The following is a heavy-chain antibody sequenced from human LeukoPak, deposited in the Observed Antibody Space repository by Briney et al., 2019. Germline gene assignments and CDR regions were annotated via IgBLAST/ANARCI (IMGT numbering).Heavy chain of an antibody. J-gene: IGHJ3*02. CDR1: GFTFSSYE. CDR3: ARDIIDGFDI. D-gene: IGHD3-10*01. CDR2: ISSSGSSI. V-gene: IGHV3-48*03. Sequence: PGGSLRLSCAASGFTFSSYEMNWVRQAPGKGLEWVSYISSSGSSIYYADSVKGRFTISRDNSKNTLYLQMNSLRPEDTAVYFCARDIIDGFDIWGQGTMVTVSS.